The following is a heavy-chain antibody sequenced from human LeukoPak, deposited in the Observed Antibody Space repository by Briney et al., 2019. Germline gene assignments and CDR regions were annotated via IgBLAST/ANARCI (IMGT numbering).Heavy chain of an antibody. V-gene: IGHV4-30-4*08. Sequence: SETLSLTCTVSGGSISSGDYYWRWLRQPPGKGLEWIGYIYYSGSTYYNPSLKSRVTISVDTSKNQFSLKLSSVTAADTAVYYCARAPKDDTAMVNWFDPWGQGTLVTVSS. J-gene: IGHJ5*02. CDR3: ARAPKDDTAMVNWFDP. D-gene: IGHD5-18*01. CDR1: GGSISSGDYY. CDR2: IYYSGST.